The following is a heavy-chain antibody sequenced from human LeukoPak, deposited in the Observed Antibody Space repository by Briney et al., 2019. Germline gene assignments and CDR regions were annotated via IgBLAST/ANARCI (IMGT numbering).Heavy chain of an antibody. J-gene: IGHJ3*02. D-gene: IGHD3-22*01. CDR2: INPNSGGT. Sequence: ASVKVSCKASGHTFTGYYMHWVRQAPGQGLEWMGWINPNSGGTNYAQKFQGRVTMTRDTSISTAYMELSRLRSDDTAVYYCASPPVHYYDSSGYYDAFDIWGQGTMVTVSS. V-gene: IGHV1-2*02. CDR3: ASPPVHYYDSSGYYDAFDI. CDR1: GHTFTGYY.